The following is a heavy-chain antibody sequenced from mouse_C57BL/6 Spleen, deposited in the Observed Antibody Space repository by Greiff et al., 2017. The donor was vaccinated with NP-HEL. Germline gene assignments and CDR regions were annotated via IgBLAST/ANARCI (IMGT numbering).Heavy chain of an antibody. J-gene: IGHJ4*01. V-gene: IGHV1-55*01. D-gene: IGHD1-1*01. CDR2: IYPGSGST. CDR1: GYTFTSYW. CDR3: ARSRGPITTVVDAMDY. Sequence: VQLQQPGAELVKPGASVKMSCKASGYTFTSYWITWVKQRPGQGLEWIGDIYPGSGSTNYNEKFKSKATLTVDTSSSTAYMQLSSLTSEDSAVYYCARSRGPITTVVDAMDYWGQGTSVTVSS.